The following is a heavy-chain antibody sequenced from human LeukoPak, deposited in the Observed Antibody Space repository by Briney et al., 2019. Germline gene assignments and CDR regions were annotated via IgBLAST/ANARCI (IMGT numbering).Heavy chain of an antibody. J-gene: IGHJ3*02. D-gene: IGHD6-13*01. V-gene: IGHV5-51*01. CDR1: GYSFTSYW. CDR3: ARDRIAAAGHDAFDI. CDR2: IYPGDSDT. Sequence: GESLKISCKGSGYSFTSYWIGWVRQMPGKGLEWMGIIYPGDSDTRYSPSFQGQVTISADKSISTAYLQWSSLKASDTAMYYCARDRIAAAGHDAFDIWGQGTMVTVSS.